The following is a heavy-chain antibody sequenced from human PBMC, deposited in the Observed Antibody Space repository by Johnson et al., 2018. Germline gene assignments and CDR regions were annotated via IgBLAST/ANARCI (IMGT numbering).Heavy chain of an antibody. J-gene: IGHJ6*02. V-gene: IGHV1-69*12. Sequence: QVQLVQSGAEVKKPGSSVKVSCKASGGTFSSYAISWVRQAPGQGLEWMGGIIPIFGTANYAQKFQGRVTITADESTSTAYMELGSLRSEDTAVYYCGRGTVRGVINYYYGMDVWGQGTTVTVSS. CDR3: GRGTVRGVINYYYGMDV. CDR2: IIPIFGTA. D-gene: IGHD3-10*01. CDR1: GGTFSSYA.